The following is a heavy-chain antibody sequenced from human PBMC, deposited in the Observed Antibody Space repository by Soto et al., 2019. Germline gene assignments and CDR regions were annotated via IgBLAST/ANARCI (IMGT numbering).Heavy chain of an antibody. Sequence: QVQLVESGGGVIQPGKSLRLSCAASGFSFSNYGMPWVRLAPGRGLEWVAVISYDGSTKYYGDSVKGRFTISIDNSINTLYLQMNSLRAEDTALYYCAKDQISHFWSGFPPYYSYTMDVWGPGTTVTVSS. CDR2: ISYDGSTK. CDR1: GFSFSNYG. V-gene: IGHV3-30*18. J-gene: IGHJ6*02. CDR3: AKDQISHFWSGFPPYYSYTMDV. D-gene: IGHD3-3*02.